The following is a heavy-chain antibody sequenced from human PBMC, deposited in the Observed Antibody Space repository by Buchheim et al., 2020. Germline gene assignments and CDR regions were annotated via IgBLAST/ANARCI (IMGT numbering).Heavy chain of an antibody. J-gene: IGHJ4*02. Sequence: QVQLVQSGSEVKKPGASVKVSCKASAYNLIGDGFSWVRQAPGQGLEWMGWINPYTGNTDYAQKFQGRVTMTIDRSTGTGYMELRSLRSDDTAVYYCARRGKPYVDYWGQGTL. D-gene: IGHD2-2*01. V-gene: IGHV1-18*04. CDR3: ARRGKPYVDY. CDR2: INPYTGNT. CDR1: AYNLIGDG.